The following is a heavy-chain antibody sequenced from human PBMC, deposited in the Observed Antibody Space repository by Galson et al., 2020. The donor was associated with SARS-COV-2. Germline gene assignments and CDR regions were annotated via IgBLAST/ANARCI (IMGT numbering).Heavy chain of an antibody. CDR2: ISSSGSTI. Sequence: GGSLRLSCAASAFTSSDYYMSWTRQPPGKRPESVSYISSSGSTIYYADSVKGRFTISRDNAKNSLYLQMNSLRAEDTAVYYCARASCRSGGSCYPLYYGMDVWGQGTTVTVSS. D-gene: IGHD2-15*01. CDR1: AFTSSDYY. CDR3: ARASCRSGGSCYPLYYGMDV. V-gene: IGHV3-11*01. J-gene: IGHJ6*02.